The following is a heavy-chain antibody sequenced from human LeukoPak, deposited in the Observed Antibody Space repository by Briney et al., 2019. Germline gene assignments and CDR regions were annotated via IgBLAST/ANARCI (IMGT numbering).Heavy chain of an antibody. D-gene: IGHD2-15*01. CDR1: GGSISSSSYY. V-gene: IGHV4-39*01. J-gene: IGHJ4*02. CDR2: IYYSGST. CDR3: ARRIDCSGGSCYWEYFDY. Sequence: SETLSLTCTVSGGSISSSSYYWGWIRQPPGKGLEWIGSIYYSGSTYYNPSLKSRVTISVDTSKNQFSLKLSSVTAADTAVYYCARRIDCSGGSCYWEYFDYWGQGTLVTVSS.